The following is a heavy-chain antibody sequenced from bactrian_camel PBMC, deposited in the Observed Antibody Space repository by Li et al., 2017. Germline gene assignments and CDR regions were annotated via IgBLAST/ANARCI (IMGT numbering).Heavy chain of an antibody. V-gene: IGHV3S53*01. CDR3: AADGKTTSLGAAGYCFTGVNGYPF. J-gene: IGHJ4*01. CDR2: LRYDGSA. CDR1: GYIFTDCG. D-gene: IGHD5*01. Sequence: HVQLVESGGGSVQAGGSLKLSCAASGYIFTDCGMGWYRQVAGKERELVASLRYDGSAGYADSVKGRFTISQDNAKTTVYLQMNSLKPEDTAMYYCAADGKTTSLGAAGYCFTGVNGYPFWGQGTQVTVS.